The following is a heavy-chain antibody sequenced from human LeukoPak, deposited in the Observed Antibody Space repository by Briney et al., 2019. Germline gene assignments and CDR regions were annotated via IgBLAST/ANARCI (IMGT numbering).Heavy chain of an antibody. V-gene: IGHV3-30*18. CDR1: GFTFSNYG. Sequence: PGRSLRLSCAASGFTFSNYGMHWVRQAPGKGLEWVAIISYEGSIKYYADSVKGRFTISRDNSKNTLYLQMNSLRAEDTAVYYCAKDRTGLLVVPAALDYWGQGTLVTVSS. CDR2: ISYEGSIK. D-gene: IGHD2-2*01. J-gene: IGHJ4*02. CDR3: AKDRTGLLVVPAALDY.